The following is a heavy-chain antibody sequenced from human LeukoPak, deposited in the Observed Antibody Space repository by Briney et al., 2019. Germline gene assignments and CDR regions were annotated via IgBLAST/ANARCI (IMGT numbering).Heavy chain of an antibody. Sequence: SETLSLTCTVSGGSISSYYGSWIRQPPGKGLEWIGYIYYSGSTNYNPSLKSRVTISVDTSKNQFSLKLSSVTAADTAVYYCARGYGGYSWSADYWGQGALVTVSS. D-gene: IGHD5-18*01. V-gene: IGHV4-59*01. J-gene: IGHJ4*02. CDR2: IYYSGST. CDR3: ARGYGGYSWSADY. CDR1: GGSISSYY.